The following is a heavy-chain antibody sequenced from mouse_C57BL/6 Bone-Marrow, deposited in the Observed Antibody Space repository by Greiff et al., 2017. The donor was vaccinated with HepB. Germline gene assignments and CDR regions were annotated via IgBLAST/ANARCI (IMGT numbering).Heavy chain of an antibody. CDR3: AEGHYGRSPYWYFDV. D-gene: IGHD1-1*01. Sequence: QVQLQQPGAELVKPGASVKLSCKASGYTFTSYWMHWVKQRPGQGLEWIGMIHPNIGSTNYNEKFKSKATLTVDTSSSTAYMQLSSLASEDSAVYYCAEGHYGRSPYWYFDVWGTGTTVTVSS. CDR2: IHPNIGST. V-gene: IGHV1-64*01. CDR1: GYTFTSYW. J-gene: IGHJ1*03.